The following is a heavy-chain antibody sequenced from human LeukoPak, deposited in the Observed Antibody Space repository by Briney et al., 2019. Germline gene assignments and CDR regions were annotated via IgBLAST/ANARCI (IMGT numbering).Heavy chain of an antibody. CDR3: AKVAGYSTPYYFDC. CDR1: GFTFSSYA. CDR2: ISGSGDSR. V-gene: IGHV3-23*01. Sequence: GGSLRLSCAASGFTFSSYAMSWVRQAPGKWLEWVAAISGSGDSRYYADSVKGRFTISRDNSKNTLYLQMNSLRAEDTAVYYCAKVAGYSTPYYFDCWGQGTLVTVSS. J-gene: IGHJ4*02. D-gene: IGHD2-15*01.